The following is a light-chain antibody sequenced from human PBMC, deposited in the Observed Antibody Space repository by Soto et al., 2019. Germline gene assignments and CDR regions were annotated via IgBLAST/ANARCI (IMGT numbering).Light chain of an antibody. V-gene: IGLV3-21*04. Sequence: SYELTQSPSVSVAPGKTARITCGGNNVGSKSVHWYQQKPGQAPVLVIFYDTDRPSGIPERFSGSNSGNTATLTISRVEAGDEADYYCQVWSSSSDHPYVFGTGTKLTVL. CDR3: QVWSSSSDHPYV. CDR2: YDT. J-gene: IGLJ1*01. CDR1: NVGSKS.